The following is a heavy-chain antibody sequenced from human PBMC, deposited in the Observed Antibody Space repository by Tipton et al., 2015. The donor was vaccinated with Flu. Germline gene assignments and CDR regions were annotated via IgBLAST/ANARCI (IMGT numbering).Heavy chain of an antibody. Sequence: TLSLTCAVSGYSVSSDYYWGWIRQTPGKGLEWIGSIYHRGSTYYNPSLRSRVTMSVDTSKNEFSLKLSSVTAADTAVYFCARPNYYDTSGYYSFDYWGQGALVTVSS. J-gene: IGHJ4*02. CDR1: GYSVSSDYY. V-gene: IGHV4-38-2*01. CDR2: IYHRGST. CDR3: ARPNYYDTSGYYSFDY. D-gene: IGHD3-22*01.